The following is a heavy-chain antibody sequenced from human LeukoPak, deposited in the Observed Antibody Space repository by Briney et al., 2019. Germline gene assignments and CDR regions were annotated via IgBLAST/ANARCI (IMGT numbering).Heavy chain of an antibody. J-gene: IGHJ4*02. Sequence: SQTLSLTCTVSGGSISSGSYYWSWIRQPAGKGLEWIGRIYTSGSTNYNPSLKSRVTISVDTSKNQFSLKLSSVTAADTAVYYCAREMKYCSGGRCYFGASVGFDYWGQGTLVTVSS. D-gene: IGHD2-15*01. V-gene: IGHV4-61*02. CDR1: GGSISSGSYY. CDR2: IYTSGST. CDR3: AREMKYCSGGRCYFGASVGFDY.